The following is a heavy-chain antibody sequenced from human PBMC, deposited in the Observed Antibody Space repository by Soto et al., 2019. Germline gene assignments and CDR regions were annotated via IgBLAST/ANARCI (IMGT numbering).Heavy chain of an antibody. V-gene: IGHV1-46*01. D-gene: IGHD1-26*01. CDR3: ARSSGGNFGIIIEGPNWLAP. J-gene: IGHJ5*02. CDR2: INPHGGST. Sequence: GASVKVSCKAPRDTFTSYYINWVRQAPGQGLEWMGVINPHGGSTAYAQKFKGRVTLTRDTSASTVYMEVSSLTSEDTAMYYCARSSGGNFGIIIEGPNWLAPWGQGTLVTVSS. CDR1: RDTFTSYY.